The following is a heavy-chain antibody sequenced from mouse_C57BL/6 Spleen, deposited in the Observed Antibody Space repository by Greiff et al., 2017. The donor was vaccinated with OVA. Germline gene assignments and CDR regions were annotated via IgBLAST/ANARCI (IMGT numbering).Heavy chain of an antibody. Sequence: QVQLQQPGTELVKPGASVKLSCKASGYTFTSYWMHWVKQRPGQGLEWIGNINPSNGGTNYNEKFKSKATLPVDKSSSTAYMQLSSLTSEDSAVYYCARGATVVANYWYFDVWGTGTTVTVSS. J-gene: IGHJ1*03. D-gene: IGHD1-1*01. CDR2: INPSNGGT. CDR3: ARGATVVANYWYFDV. V-gene: IGHV1-53*01. CDR1: GYTFTSYW.